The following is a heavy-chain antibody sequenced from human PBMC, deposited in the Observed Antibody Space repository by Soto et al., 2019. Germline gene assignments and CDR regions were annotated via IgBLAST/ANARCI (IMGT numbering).Heavy chain of an antibody. V-gene: IGHV4-59*01. CDR2: IYYSGST. Sequence: SETLSLTCTVSGGSISSYYWSWIRQPPGKGLEWIGYIYYSGSTNYNPSLKSRVTISVDTSKNQYSLRLSSVTAADTAVYYCAVGYYDFWSGYYGLDPWGQGTLVTVSS. J-gene: IGHJ5*02. D-gene: IGHD3-3*01. CDR1: GGSISSYY. CDR3: AVGYYDFWSGYYGLDP.